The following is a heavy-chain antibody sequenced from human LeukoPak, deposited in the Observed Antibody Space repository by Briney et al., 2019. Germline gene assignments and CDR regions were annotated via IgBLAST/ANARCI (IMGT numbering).Heavy chain of an antibody. Sequence: ASVTVSFKASGYTFTIYYMHWVRQAPGQGLEWMGLINPSGGSTSYAQKFQGRVTMTRDTSTSTVYMELSSLRSEDTAVYYCARGCGGDCYATNFDYWGQGTLVTVSS. CDR3: ARGCGGDCYATNFDY. V-gene: IGHV1-46*01. J-gene: IGHJ4*02. D-gene: IGHD2-21*02. CDR1: GYTFTIYY. CDR2: INPSGGST.